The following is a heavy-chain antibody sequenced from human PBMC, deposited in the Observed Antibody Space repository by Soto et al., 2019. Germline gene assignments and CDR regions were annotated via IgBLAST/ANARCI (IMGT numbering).Heavy chain of an antibody. J-gene: IGHJ4*02. V-gene: IGHV1-8*01. CDR3: ARGPLYYDYIWGSYRYTDYYFDY. Sequence: QVQLVQSGAEVKKPGASVKVSCKASGYTFTSYDINWVRQATGQGLEWMGWMNPNSGNTGYAQKFQGRVTMTRNTSISTAYMELSRLRSEATAVYYCARGPLYYDYIWGSYRYTDYYFDYWGQGTLVTVSS. CDR1: GYTFTSYD. D-gene: IGHD3-16*02. CDR2: MNPNSGNT.